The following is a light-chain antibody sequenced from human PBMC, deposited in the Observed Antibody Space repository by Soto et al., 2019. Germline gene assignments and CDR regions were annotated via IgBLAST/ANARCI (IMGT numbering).Light chain of an antibody. Sequence: EIVLTQSPGTLSLSPGERATLSCRASQSVSSSYLAWYQQKSGQAPRLLIYGASNRATGIPDRFSGSGSGTDFTLTISRLEPEDFAAYYCQQYGRSSWTFGQGTKVEIK. J-gene: IGKJ1*01. CDR3: QQYGRSSWT. CDR2: GAS. V-gene: IGKV3-20*01. CDR1: QSVSSSY.